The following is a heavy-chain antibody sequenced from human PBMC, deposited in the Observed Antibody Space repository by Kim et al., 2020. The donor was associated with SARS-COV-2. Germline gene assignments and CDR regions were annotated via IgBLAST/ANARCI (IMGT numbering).Heavy chain of an antibody. J-gene: IGHJ5*02. Sequence: SETLSLTCDVSGYSISSDKWWGWIRQPPGKGLEWIGYIHYGGGTYYNPSLKSRVTMSVDTSKNQFSMKLRSVTAVDTAVYYCARKPAGPAPADNYFDPWGQGTLVTVSS. V-gene: IGHV4-28*01. CDR2: IHYGGGT. CDR1: GYSISSDKW. CDR3: ARKPAGPAPADNYFDP. D-gene: IGHD2-2*01.